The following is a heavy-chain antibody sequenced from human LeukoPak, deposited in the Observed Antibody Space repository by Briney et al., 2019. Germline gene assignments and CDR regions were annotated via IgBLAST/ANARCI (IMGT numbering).Heavy chain of an antibody. CDR1: GFTFSTYS. D-gene: IGHD3-22*01. V-gene: IGHV3-48*01. Sequence: GGSLRLSSAASGFTFSTYSMNWVRQAPGKGLEWVLYISSSSSTIYYADSVKGRFTISRDNAKNSLYLQMNSLRAEDTAVYYCARGSTYYDSSGQVPFDYWGQGTLVTVSS. CDR2: ISSSSSTI. CDR3: ARGSTYYDSSGQVPFDY. J-gene: IGHJ4*02.